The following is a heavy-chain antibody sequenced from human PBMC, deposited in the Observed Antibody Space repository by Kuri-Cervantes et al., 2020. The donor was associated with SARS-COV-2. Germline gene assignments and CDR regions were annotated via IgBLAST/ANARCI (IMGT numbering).Heavy chain of an antibody. D-gene: IGHD1-26*01. CDR2: IIPILGIA. CDR1: GGTFNSYI. CDR3: ARDRVLDSGIYYDY. J-gene: IGHJ4*02. Sequence: SVNVSCKASGGTFNSYIISWVRQAPGQWLEWMGRIIPILGIANYAQKFQGRVTITANKSTSTAYMELSSPGSEDTSVYYCARDRVLDSGIYYDYWGQGTLVTVSS. V-gene: IGHV1-69*04.